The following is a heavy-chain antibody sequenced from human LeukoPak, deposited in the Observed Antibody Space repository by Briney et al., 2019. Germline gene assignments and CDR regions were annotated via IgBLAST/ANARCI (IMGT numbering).Heavy chain of an antibody. J-gene: IGHJ4*02. V-gene: IGHV1-46*01. D-gene: IGHD6-19*01. CDR2: INPSGGST. CDR1: GYTFTSYY. CDR3: AREDSSGWTFDY. Sequence: ASVKVSCKASGYTFTSYYMHWVRQAPGQGLEWMGIINPSGGSTSYAQKFQGRVTTTRDTSTSTVYMELSSLRSEDTAVYYCAREDSSGWTFDYWGQGTLVTVSS.